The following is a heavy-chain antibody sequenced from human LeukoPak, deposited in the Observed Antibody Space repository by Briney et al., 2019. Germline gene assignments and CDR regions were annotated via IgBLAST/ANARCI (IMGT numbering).Heavy chain of an antibody. V-gene: IGHV7-4-1*02. CDR2: INTNTGDP. D-gene: IGHD6-13*01. J-gene: IGHJ2*01. CDR3: AVGLNSRWPNWYFDL. CDR1: RYNFTSNA. Sequence: ASVKVSCKASRYNFTSNAMHWVRQAPGQGLEWMGWINTNTGDPTYAQGFTGRFVFSLDASVTTTYLQINSLKAEDTAVYYCAVGLNSRWPNWYFDLWGRGTLVTVSS.